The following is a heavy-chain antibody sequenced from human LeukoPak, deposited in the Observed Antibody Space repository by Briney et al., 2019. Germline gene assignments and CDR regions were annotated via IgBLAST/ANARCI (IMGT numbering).Heavy chain of an antibody. Sequence: VASVKLSCKASGGTFSSYAISWVRQAAGQGLEWMGGIIPIFGTANYAQKFQGRVTITTDESTSTAYMELSSLRSEDTAVYYCARGYAAFSYMDVWGKGTTVTVSS. CDR3: ARGYAAFSYMDV. J-gene: IGHJ6*03. D-gene: IGHD2-15*01. V-gene: IGHV1-69*05. CDR2: IIPIFGTA. CDR1: GGTFSSYA.